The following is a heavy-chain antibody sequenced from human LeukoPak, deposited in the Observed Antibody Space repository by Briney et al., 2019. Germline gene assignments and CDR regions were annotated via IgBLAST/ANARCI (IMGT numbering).Heavy chain of an antibody. CDR1: GFTFSDYY. CDR2: ISSSGSTI. Sequence: GSLRLSCAASGFTFSDYYMSWIRQAPGKGLEWVSYISSSGSTIYYADSVKGRFTISRDNAKNSLYLQMNSLRAEDTAVYFCAKRGVVIRVILVGFHKEAYYFESWGQGALVTVSS. D-gene: IGHD3/OR15-3a*01. J-gene: IGHJ4*02. CDR3: AKRGVVIRVILVGFHKEAYYFES. V-gene: IGHV3-11*01.